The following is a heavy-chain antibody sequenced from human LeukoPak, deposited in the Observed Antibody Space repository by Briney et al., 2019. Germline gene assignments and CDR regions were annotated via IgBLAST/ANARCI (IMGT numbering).Heavy chain of an antibody. CDR2: ISGSGGST. D-gene: IGHD3-22*01. CDR1: GFTFSSYA. J-gene: IGHJ4*02. Sequence: GGSLRLSCAASGFTFSSYAMSWVRQAPGKGLEWVSAISGSGGSTYYADSVKGRFTISRDNSKNTLYLQMNSLRAEDTAVYYCAKDPYYYDSSGYPLDYWGQGTLVTVSS. CDR3: AKDPYYYDSSGYPLDY. V-gene: IGHV3-23*01.